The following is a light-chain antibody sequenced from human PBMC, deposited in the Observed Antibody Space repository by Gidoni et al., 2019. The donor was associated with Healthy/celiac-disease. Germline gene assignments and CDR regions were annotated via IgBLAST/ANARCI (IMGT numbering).Light chain of an antibody. CDR1: QVISNY. Sequence: DIQMTQSPSSLSASVGDRVTITCQASQVISNYLNWYQQKPGKAPKLLIYDASNLETGVPSRFSGSGSGTDFTFTISSLQPEDIATYYCQRYDNLPYTFGQXTKLEIK. CDR3: QRYDNLPYT. V-gene: IGKV1-33*01. J-gene: IGKJ2*01. CDR2: DAS.